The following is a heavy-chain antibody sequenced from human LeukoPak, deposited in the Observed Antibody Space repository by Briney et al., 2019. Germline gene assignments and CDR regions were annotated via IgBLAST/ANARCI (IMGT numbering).Heavy chain of an antibody. V-gene: IGHV3-23*01. J-gene: IGHJ5*02. CDR1: GFTFSSYA. Sequence: GGSLRLSCAASGFTFSSYAMSWVRQAPGKGLEWVSAISGSGGSTYYADSVKGRFTISRDNSKNTLYLQMNSLRAEDTAVYYCAKDLRRAQWLVPDNWFDPWGQGTLVTVSS. CDR3: AKDLRRAQWLVPDNWFDP. D-gene: IGHD6-19*01. CDR2: ISGSGGST.